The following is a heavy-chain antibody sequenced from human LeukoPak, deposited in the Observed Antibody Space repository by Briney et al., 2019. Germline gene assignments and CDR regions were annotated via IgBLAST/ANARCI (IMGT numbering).Heavy chain of an antibody. D-gene: IGHD5-24*01. CDR1: GFTFSSYA. V-gene: IGHV3-30-3*01. Sequence: GGSLTLSCAAAGFTFSSYAMHWVRQAPGKGLEWVAVISYDGSNKYYADSVKGRFTISRDNSKNTLYLQMNGLRAEDTAVYYCARARDVAASDYWGQGTLVTVSS. J-gene: IGHJ4*02. CDR2: ISYDGSNK. CDR3: ARARDVAASDY.